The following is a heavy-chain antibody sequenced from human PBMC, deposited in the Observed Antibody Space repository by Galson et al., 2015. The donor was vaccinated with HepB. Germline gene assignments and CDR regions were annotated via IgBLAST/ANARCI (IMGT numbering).Heavy chain of an antibody. V-gene: IGHV1-24*01. Sequence: SVKVSCKVSGYTLTELSMHWVRQAPGKGLEWMGGFDPEDGETIYAQKFQGRVTMTEDTSTDTAYMELSSLRSEDTAVYYCATPTRDYGGNSYGSFDYWGQGTLVTVSS. CDR3: ATPTRDYGGNSYGSFDY. CDR2: FDPEDGET. D-gene: IGHD4-23*01. J-gene: IGHJ4*02. CDR1: GYTLTELS.